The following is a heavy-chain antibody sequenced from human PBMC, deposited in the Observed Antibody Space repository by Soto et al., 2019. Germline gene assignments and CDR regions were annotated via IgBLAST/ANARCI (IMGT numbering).Heavy chain of an antibody. CDR3: ARSPDYVNAFDI. V-gene: IGHV6-1*01. Sequence: PSQTLSLTCAISGDSVSSDSAAWNWIRQSPSRGLEWLGRTYYRSKWYNDYAVSVKSRITINPDTSKNQFSLQLNSVTPEDTAVYFCARSPDYVNAFDIWGQGTMVTVSS. J-gene: IGHJ3*02. CDR1: GDSVSSDSAA. CDR2: TYYRSKWYN. D-gene: IGHD3-10*02.